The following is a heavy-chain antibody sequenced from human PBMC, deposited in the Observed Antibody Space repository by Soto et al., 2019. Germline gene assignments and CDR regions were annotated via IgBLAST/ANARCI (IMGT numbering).Heavy chain of an antibody. CDR2: ISGGGGNT. V-gene: IGHV3-23*01. J-gene: IGHJ5*02. CDR1: GFSFSSYM. Sequence: GGSLRLSCAASGFSFSSYMMSWVRQAPGKGLEWVSTISGGGGNTYYGDSVKGRFTISRDNSGNTLYLQMNSLRAEDTALYHCAKGNVGSYSWFDPWGQGTLVTVSS. D-gene: IGHD1-26*01. CDR3: AKGNVGSYSWFDP.